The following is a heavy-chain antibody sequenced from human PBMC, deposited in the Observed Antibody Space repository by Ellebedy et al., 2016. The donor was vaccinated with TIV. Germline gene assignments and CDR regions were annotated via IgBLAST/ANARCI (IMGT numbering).Heavy chain of an antibody. CDR1: GFTFSSYA. V-gene: IGHV3-64*01. J-gene: IGHJ5*02. CDR3: ARGASGYSSSWYLSNWFDP. CDR2: ISSNGGST. D-gene: IGHD6-13*01. Sequence: GESLKISCAASGFTFSSYAMHWVRQAPGKGLEYVSAISSNGGSTYYANSVKGRFTISRDNSKNTLYLQMGSLRAEDMAVYYCARGASGYSSSWYLSNWFDPWGQGTLVTVSS.